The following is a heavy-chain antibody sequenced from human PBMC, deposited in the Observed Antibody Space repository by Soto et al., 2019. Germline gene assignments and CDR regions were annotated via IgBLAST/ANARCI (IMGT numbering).Heavy chain of an antibody. V-gene: IGHV3-30-3*01. Sequence: QVQLVESGGGVVQPGRSLRLSCAASGFTFSSYAMHWVRQAPGKGLEWVAVISYDGSNKYYADSVKGRFTISRDNSKNTLYLQMNSLRAEDTAVSYCARDRVAAASELDALDIWGQGTMVTVSS. CDR1: GFTFSSYA. J-gene: IGHJ3*02. CDR2: ISYDGSNK. D-gene: IGHD6-13*01. CDR3: ARDRVAAASELDALDI.